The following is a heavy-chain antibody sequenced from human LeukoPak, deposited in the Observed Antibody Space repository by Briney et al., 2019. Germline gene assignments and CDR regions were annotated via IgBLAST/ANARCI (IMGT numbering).Heavy chain of an antibody. Sequence: GGSLRLSCAASGLTFGNSWIAWDRQKPRKGLEWVANISPDGGQEQYADSLEGRITISRDNVRNSLFLQLNSLSTEDTAGYFCSTSSDGAFDHWGQGTLVTVSS. J-gene: IGHJ4*02. CDR1: GLTFGNSW. V-gene: IGHV3-7*01. CDR2: ISPDGGQE. CDR3: STSSDGAFDH. D-gene: IGHD6-19*01.